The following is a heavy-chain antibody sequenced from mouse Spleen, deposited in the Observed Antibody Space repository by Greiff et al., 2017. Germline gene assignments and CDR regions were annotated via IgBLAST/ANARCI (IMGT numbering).Heavy chain of an antibody. Sequence: EVKLVESGPGLVKPSQSLSLTCSVTGYSITSGYYWNWIRQFPGNKLEWMGYISYDGSNNYNPSLKNRISITRDTSKNQFFLKLNSVTTEDTATYYCGRGTVATDYWGQGTTLTVSS. CDR2: ISYDGSN. CDR1: GYSITSGYY. V-gene: IGHV3-6*01. CDR3: GRGTVATDY. D-gene: IGHD1-1*01. J-gene: IGHJ2*01.